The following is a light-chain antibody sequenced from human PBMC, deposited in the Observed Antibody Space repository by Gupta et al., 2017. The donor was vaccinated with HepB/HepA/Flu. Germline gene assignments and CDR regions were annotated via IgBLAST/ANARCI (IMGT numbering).Light chain of an antibody. CDR2: AAS. CDR3: QQSYNPPRT. V-gene: IGKV1-39*01. J-gene: IGKJ1*01. CDR1: QTINTY. Sequence: IPMTPAPSPRAAFVGDRVTITCRASQTINTYLNWYQQRPGKAPKVLIYAASHLLTGVPSRFSGRGSGTEFTLTINNLQPDDFAIYYCQQSYNPPRTFGQGTKVEMK.